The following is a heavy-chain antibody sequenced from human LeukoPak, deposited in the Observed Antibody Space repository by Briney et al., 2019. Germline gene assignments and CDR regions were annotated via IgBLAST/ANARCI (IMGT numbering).Heavy chain of an antibody. CDR1: GGSISSSSYY. CDR3: ARGGYSYGHGAFDY. J-gene: IGHJ4*02. V-gene: IGHV4-39*07. CDR2: IYYSGST. Sequence: PSETLSLTCTVSGGSISSSSYYWGWIRQPPGKGLEWIGSIYYSGSTYYNPSLKSRVTISVDTSKNQFSLKLSSVTAADTAVYYCARGGYSYGHGAFDYWGQGTVVTVSS. D-gene: IGHD5-18*01.